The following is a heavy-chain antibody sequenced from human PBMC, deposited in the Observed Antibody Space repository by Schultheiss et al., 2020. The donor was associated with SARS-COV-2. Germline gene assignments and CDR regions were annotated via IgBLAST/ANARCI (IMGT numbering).Heavy chain of an antibody. D-gene: IGHD6-19*01. J-gene: IGHJ4*02. V-gene: IGHV3-74*01. CDR2: INSDGSST. CDR1: GFTFSSYW. CDR3: ARDPPHSSGWYDQLD. Sequence: GESLKISCAASGFTFSSYWMHWVRQAPGKGLVWVSCINSDGSSTSYADSVKGRFTISRDNAKNTLYLQMNSLRAEDTAVYYCARDPPHSSGWYDQLDWGQGTLVTVSS.